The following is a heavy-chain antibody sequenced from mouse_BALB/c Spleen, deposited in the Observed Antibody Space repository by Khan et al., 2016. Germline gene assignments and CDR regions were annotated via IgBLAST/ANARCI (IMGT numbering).Heavy chain of an antibody. Sequence: QVRLQQSGAELARPGASVKMSCKASGYTFTIYTMHWVKQRPGQGLEWIGYINHSSGYTTYNQKFKDKATLTADKSSSTAYIQLSSLTSEDSAVYYCASSRRLTDNYFFDYCCHGTTLTVSS. CDR1: GYTFTIYT. V-gene: IGHV1-4*01. J-gene: IGHJ2*01. CDR3: ASSRRLTDNYFFDY. D-gene: IGHD1-3*01. CDR2: INHSSGYT.